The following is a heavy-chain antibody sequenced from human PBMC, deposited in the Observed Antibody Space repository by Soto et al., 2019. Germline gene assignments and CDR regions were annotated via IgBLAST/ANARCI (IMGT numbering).Heavy chain of an antibody. D-gene: IGHD6-19*01. CDR2: IYWDDDK. J-gene: IGHJ4*02. V-gene: IGHV2-5*02. CDR3: AHIGVAGVGYYFDY. Sequence: QITLKESGPTLVTPTQTLPLTCTFSGFSLSSTRMAVGWIRQPPGKALEWLALIYWDDDKRYSPFLKSRLTITKDTSKNQVVLTMSNMDPVDTARYYCAHIGVAGVGYYFDYWGQGTLVTVSS. CDR1: GFSLSSTRMA.